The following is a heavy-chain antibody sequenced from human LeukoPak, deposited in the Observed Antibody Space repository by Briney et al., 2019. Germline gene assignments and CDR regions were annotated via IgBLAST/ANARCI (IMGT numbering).Heavy chain of an antibody. D-gene: IGHD4-17*01. CDR1: GYSFTSYW. Sequence: HGESLKISCKGSGYSFTSYWIGWVRQMPGKGLGWMGIIYPGDSDTRYSPSFQGQVTISADKSISTAYLQWSSLKASDTAMYYCARPNDYGESVDAFDIWGQGTMVTVSS. CDR2: IYPGDSDT. J-gene: IGHJ3*02. CDR3: ARPNDYGESVDAFDI. V-gene: IGHV5-51*01.